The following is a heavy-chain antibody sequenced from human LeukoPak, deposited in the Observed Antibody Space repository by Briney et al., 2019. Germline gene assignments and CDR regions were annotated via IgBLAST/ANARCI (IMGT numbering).Heavy chain of an antibody. J-gene: IGHJ6*02. Sequence: SETLSLTCTVSGGSISSYYWSWIRQPPGKGLEWIGYIYYSGSTNYNPSLKSRVTISVDTSKNQFSLKLSSVTAADTAVYYCARHDESSVHPYYYYGMDVWGQGTTVTVSS. CDR3: ARHDESSVHPYYYYGMDV. V-gene: IGHV4-59*08. CDR2: IYYSGST. CDR1: GGSISSYY. D-gene: IGHD3-22*01.